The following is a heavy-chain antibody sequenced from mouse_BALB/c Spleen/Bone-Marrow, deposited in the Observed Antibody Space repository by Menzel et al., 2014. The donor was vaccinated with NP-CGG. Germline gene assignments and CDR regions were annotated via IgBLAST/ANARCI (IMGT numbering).Heavy chain of an antibody. CDR2: ILPGSGST. CDR1: GYTFSSYW. V-gene: IGHV1-9*01. D-gene: IGHD2-3*01. J-gene: IGHJ1*01. CDR3: ARRGGWLGYFDV. Sequence: VQLQQSGAELMKPGASVKISCKATGYTFSSYWTEWVKQRPVHGLEWIGEILPGSGSTNYNEKFKGKATFTADTSSNTAYMQLSSLTSEDSAVYYCARRGGWLGYFDVWGAGATVTVSS.